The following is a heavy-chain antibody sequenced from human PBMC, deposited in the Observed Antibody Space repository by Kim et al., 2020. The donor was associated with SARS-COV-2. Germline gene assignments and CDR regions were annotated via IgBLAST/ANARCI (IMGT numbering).Heavy chain of an antibody. CDR3: AALPAANRNNDL. D-gene: IGHD2-2*01. J-gene: IGHJ2*01. Sequence: YSADSVKGRFTISRDNSKNTLYLQMNSLRAEDTAVYYCAALPAANRNNDLWGRGTLVTVSS. V-gene: IGHV3-23*01.